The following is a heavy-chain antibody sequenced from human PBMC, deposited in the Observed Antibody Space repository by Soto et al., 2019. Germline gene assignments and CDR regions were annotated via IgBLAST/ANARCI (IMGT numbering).Heavy chain of an antibody. V-gene: IGHV4-4*07. CDR2: IYSSGTT. CDR1: GGAINSYY. CDR3: ARGQRFSDWFDP. Sequence: QVHLQESGPGLVKPSETLSLTCTVSGGAINSYYWTWIRQPAGKGLEWIGRIYSSGTTKYNPSLQSRVTMSLDTAKNQFALRLTSVTAADTAVYYCARGQRFSDWFDPWGKGTLVTVSS. D-gene: IGHD3-3*01. J-gene: IGHJ5*02.